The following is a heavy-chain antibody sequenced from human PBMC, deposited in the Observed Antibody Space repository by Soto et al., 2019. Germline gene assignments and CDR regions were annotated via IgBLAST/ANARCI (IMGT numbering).Heavy chain of an antibody. CDR2: ISAYNGNT. J-gene: IGHJ4*02. CDR3: AREPNYLDY. V-gene: IGHV1-18*01. Sequence: QVQLVQSGAEVKKPGASVKVSCKASGYTFTSYGISWVRQAPGQGRGGMGWISAYNGNTKNAQKLRGRVTMTTDTSKSTAYMELRSLRSDDTAVYYCAREPNYLDYGGQGTLVTVSS. CDR1: GYTFTSYG.